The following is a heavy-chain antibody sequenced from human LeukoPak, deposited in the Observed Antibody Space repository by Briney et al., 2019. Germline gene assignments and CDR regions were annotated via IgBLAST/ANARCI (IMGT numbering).Heavy chain of an antibody. CDR2: MNPNSGNT. Sequence: ASVKVSFKASGYTFTSYDINWVRQATGQGLEWMGWMNPNSGNTGYAQKFQGRVTMTRNTSISTAYMELSSLRSEDTAVYYCASVSDDSSGYYLDNWFDPWGQGTLVTVSS. J-gene: IGHJ5*02. CDR3: ASVSDDSSGYYLDNWFDP. D-gene: IGHD3-22*01. V-gene: IGHV1-8*01. CDR1: GYTFTSYD.